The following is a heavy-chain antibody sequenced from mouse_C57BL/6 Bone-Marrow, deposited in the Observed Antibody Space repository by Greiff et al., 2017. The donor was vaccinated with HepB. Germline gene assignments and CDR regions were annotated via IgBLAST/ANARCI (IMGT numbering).Heavy chain of an antibody. CDR1: GYTFTSYW. J-gene: IGHJ2*01. V-gene: IGHV1-55*01. Sequence: QVQLQQPGAELVKPGASVKMSCKASGYTFTSYWITWVKQRPGQGLEWIGDIYPGSGSTNYNEKFKSKATLTVCTSSSPAYMQLSSLASEDSAVYYCARGGEGDYWGQGTTLTVSS. CDR2: IYPGSGST. CDR3: ARGGEGDY.